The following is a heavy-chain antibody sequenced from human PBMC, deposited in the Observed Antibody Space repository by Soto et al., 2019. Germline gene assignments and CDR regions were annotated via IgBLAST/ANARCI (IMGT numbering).Heavy chain of an antibody. D-gene: IGHD2-2*02. CDR2: INHSGST. Sequence: PSETLSLTCAVYGGSFSGYYWSWIRQPPGKGLEWIGEINHSGSTNYNPSLKSRVTISVDTSKNQFSLKLSSVTAADTAVYYCARVGLGYCSSTSCYTGFDYYGMDVWGQGTTLTVSS. J-gene: IGHJ6*02. CDR3: ARVGLGYCSSTSCYTGFDYYGMDV. CDR1: GGSFSGYY. V-gene: IGHV4-34*01.